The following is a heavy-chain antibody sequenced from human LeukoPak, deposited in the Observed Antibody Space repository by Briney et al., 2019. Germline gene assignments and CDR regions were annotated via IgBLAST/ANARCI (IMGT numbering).Heavy chain of an antibody. CDR3: AKDQIMITFGGVIALPPLFDY. CDR2: ICGSGGST. D-gene: IGHD3-16*02. CDR1: GGSITSYS. V-gene: IGHV3-23*01. Sequence: PPETLSPTCTLSGGSITSYSWGWVRQPPGQGLEWGSAICGSGGSTYYADSVKGRFTISRDNSKSTLYLQMHSLRAEDTAVYYCAKDQIMITFGGVIALPPLFDYWGQGTLVTVSS. J-gene: IGHJ4*02.